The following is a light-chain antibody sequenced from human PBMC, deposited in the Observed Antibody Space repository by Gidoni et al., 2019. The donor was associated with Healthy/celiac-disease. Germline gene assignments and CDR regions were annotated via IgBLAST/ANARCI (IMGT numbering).Light chain of an antibody. CDR1: QSVSSN. V-gene: IGKV3-15*01. Sequence: EIVMTQSTATLSVSPGERATLSCRASQSVSSNLAWYQQKPGQAPRLLIYGASTRATGIPARFSGSGSGTEFTLTISSLKSEDFAVYYCQQYNNWPWTFGQGTKVEIK. J-gene: IGKJ1*01. CDR3: QQYNNWPWT. CDR2: GAS.